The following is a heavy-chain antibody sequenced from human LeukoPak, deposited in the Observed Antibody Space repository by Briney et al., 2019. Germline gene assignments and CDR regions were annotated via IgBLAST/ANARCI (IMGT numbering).Heavy chain of an antibody. V-gene: IGHV4-39*07. Sequence: SESLSLTCTVSGGSISSSSYYWGWIRQPPGKGLEWIGSIYYSGSTYYNPSLKSRVTISVDTSKNQFSLKLSSVTAADTAVYYCARVGTTLYFDYWGQGTLVTVSS. CDR1: GGSISSSSYY. J-gene: IGHJ4*02. CDR2: IYYSGST. CDR3: ARVGTTLYFDY. D-gene: IGHD1-7*01.